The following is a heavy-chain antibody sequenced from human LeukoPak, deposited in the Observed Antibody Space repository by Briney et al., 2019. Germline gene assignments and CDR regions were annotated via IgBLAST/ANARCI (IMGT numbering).Heavy chain of an antibody. V-gene: IGHV1-3*01. CDR3: ARADPPSLDDAFDI. D-gene: IGHD3-3*01. Sequence: ASVKVSCKASGYTFTSYAMHWVRQAPGQRLEWMGWINAGNGNTKYSQKFQGRVTITRDTSASTAYMELSSLRSEDTAVYYCARADPPSLDDAFDIWGQGTMITVSS. CDR1: GYTFTSYA. J-gene: IGHJ3*02. CDR2: INAGNGNT.